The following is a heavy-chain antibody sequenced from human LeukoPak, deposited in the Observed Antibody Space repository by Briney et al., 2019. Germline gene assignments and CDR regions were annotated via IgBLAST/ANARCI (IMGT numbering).Heavy chain of an antibody. V-gene: IGHV3-66*01. CDR2: IYSGGST. D-gene: IGHD2-15*01. CDR3: ASGYCSGGSCFRSGMDV. J-gene: IGHJ6*02. Sequence: PGGSLRLSCAASGFTFSSYAMSWVRQAPGKGLEWVSVIYSGGSTYYADSVKGRFTISRDNSKNTLYLQMNSLRAEDTAVYYCASGYCSGGSCFRSGMDVWGQGTTVTVSS. CDR1: GFTFSSYA.